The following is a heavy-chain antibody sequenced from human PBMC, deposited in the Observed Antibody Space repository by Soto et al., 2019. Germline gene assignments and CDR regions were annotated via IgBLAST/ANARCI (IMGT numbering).Heavy chain of an antibody. Sequence: EEQLVESGGGFVKPGGSLRLSCAGSGFKFSDAWMNWIRQAPGKGLEWVGRIKSKGSGATIDYAGPVKGRFIISRDDSKSTVFLQMNTLKTDDTAVYLCTDDWTFSLDNAVWGQGTMVTVSS. D-gene: IGHD1-1*01. CDR1: GFKFSDAW. CDR3: TDDWTFSLDNAV. V-gene: IGHV3-15*07. CDR2: IKSKGSGATI. J-gene: IGHJ3*01.